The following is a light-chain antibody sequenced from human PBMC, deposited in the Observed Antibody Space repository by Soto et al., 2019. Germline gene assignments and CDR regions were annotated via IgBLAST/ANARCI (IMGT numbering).Light chain of an antibody. V-gene: IGKV1-33*01. J-gene: IGKJ2*01. CDR1: QNIRNY. Sequence: DIQMTQSPSSLSASVGDRVTITCQASQNIRNYLNWYQHKLGKAPRLLISDASHLEPGVPSSFSETGSETDFTLTISDLQPGDRATYFCQQYDELPYTFGGGTRLEI. CDR3: QQYDELPYT. CDR2: DAS.